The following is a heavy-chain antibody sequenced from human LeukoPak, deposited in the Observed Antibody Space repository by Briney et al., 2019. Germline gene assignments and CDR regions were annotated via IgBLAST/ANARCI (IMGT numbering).Heavy chain of an antibody. Sequence: PGGSLRLSCAASGFTFSSYAMSWVRQAPGKGLEWVSAISGSGGSTYYADSVKGRFTISRDNSKNTLYLQMNSLRAEDTAVYYCAKPSGYGSGSYVLWYFDYWGQGTLVTVSS. CDR3: AKPSGYGSGSYVLWYFDY. V-gene: IGHV3-23*01. D-gene: IGHD3-10*01. J-gene: IGHJ4*02. CDR2: ISGSGGST. CDR1: GFTFSSYA.